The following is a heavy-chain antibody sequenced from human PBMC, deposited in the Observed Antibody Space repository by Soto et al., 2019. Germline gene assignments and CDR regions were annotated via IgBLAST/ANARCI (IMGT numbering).Heavy chain of an antibody. CDR3: AADLPDGWGGSYLPYYYYGMDV. Sequence: QMRLVQSGPEVKKPGTSVKVSCKASGFTFTSSAVQWVRQARGQRLEWIGWIVVGSGNTNYAQKFQERVTITRDMSTSTAYMELSSLRSEDTAVYYCAADLPDGWGGSYLPYYYYGMDVWGQGTTVTVSS. V-gene: IGHV1-58*01. CDR2: IVVGSGNT. J-gene: IGHJ6*02. D-gene: IGHD1-26*01. CDR1: GFTFTSSA.